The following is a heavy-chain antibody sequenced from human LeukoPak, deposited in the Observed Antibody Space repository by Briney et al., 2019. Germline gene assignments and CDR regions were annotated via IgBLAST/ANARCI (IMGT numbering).Heavy chain of an antibody. J-gene: IGHJ6*02. CDR2: INHSGST. CDR3: ARFASGASDYYGMDV. CDR1: GGSFSGYY. Sequence: SETLSLTCAVYGGSFSGYYWSWLRQPPGKGLEWIGEINHSGSTNYNPSLKSRVTISVDTSKNQFSLKLSSVTAADTAVYYCARFASGASDYYGMDVWGQGTTVTVSS. V-gene: IGHV4-34*01. D-gene: IGHD3-10*01.